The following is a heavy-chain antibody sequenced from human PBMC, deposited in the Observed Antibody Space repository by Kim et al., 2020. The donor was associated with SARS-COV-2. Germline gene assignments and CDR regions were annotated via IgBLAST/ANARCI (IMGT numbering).Heavy chain of an antibody. CDR3: ATRPWNDGGCYFQS. D-gene: IGHD6-19*01. J-gene: IGHJ4*02. CDR2: ISGPGDST. V-gene: IGHV3-23*01. CDR1: GFTFSNYD. Sequence: GGSLRLSCVGYGFTFSNYDMGWVRQAPGEGLEWVSSISGPGDSTTYADSMRGRFTISRDNSKNTLYVQMNSLRADDTAIYYCATRPWNDGGCYFQSWGQGTLVTVSS.